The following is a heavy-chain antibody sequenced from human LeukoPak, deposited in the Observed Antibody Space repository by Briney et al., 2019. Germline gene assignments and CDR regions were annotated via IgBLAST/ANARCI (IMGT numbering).Heavy chain of an antibody. J-gene: IGHJ5*02. CDR3: ARDFAWGSGGAPIDDNWLDP. CDR2: ISGHNGNT. V-gene: IGHV1-18*01. Sequence: ASVKVSCKASGGTFSSYAISWVRQAPGHGLEWMGWISGHNGNTNYAQKVQGRATMTTDTSTSTAYMELRSLRFDDTAVYYCARDFAWGSGGAPIDDNWLDPWGQGTLVTVSS. D-gene: IGHD7-27*01. CDR1: GGTFSSYA.